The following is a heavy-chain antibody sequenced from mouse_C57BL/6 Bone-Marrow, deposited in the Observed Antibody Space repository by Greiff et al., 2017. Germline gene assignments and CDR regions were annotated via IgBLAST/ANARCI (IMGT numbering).Heavy chain of an antibody. CDR2: IWRGGST. Sequence: VQLQQSGPGLVQPSQCLSITCTVSGFSLTSYGVHWVRQSPGKGLEWLGVIWRGGSTDYNAAVMSRLSITTDNAKSQVFFKMTSLQADDSAIYYCAKTCYGNYWYFDVWGTGTTVTVSS. D-gene: IGHD2-10*01. J-gene: IGHJ1*03. V-gene: IGHV2-5*01. CDR3: AKTCYGNYWYFDV. CDR1: GFSLTSYG.